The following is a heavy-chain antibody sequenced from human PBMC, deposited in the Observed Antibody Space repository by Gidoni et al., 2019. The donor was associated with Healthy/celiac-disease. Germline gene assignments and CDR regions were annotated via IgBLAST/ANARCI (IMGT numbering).Heavy chain of an antibody. J-gene: IGHJ4*02. CDR2: IKQDGSEK. CDR3: ARGRGIVVPAAIYFDY. V-gene: IGHV3-7*01. D-gene: IGHD2-2*02. Sequence: EVQLVESGGGLVQPGGSLRRSCAASGFTFSSYWMSWVRQAPGKGLGWVANIKQDGSEKYYVDSVKGRFTISRDNAKNSLYLQMNSLRAEDTAVYYCARGRGIVVPAAIYFDYWGQGTLVTVSS. CDR1: GFTFSSYW.